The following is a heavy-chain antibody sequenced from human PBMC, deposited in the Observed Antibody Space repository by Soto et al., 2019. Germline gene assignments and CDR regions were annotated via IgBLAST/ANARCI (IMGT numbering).Heavy chain of an antibody. Sequence: GGSLRLSCAASGFTFSSYAMHWVRQAPGKGLEWVSAISGSGGSTYYADSVKGRFTISRDNSKNTLYLQMNSLRAEDTAVYYCAKSMVDMVRGAQLYYFDYWGQGTLVTVSS. J-gene: IGHJ4*02. CDR1: GFTFSSYA. D-gene: IGHD3-10*01. CDR2: ISGSGGST. V-gene: IGHV3-23*01. CDR3: AKSMVDMVRGAQLYYFDY.